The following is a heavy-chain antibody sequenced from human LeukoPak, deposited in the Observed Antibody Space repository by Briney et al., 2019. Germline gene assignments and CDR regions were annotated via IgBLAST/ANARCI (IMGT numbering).Heavy chain of an antibody. CDR2: ISAYNGNT. Sequence: ASVKVSCKASGYTFTSYGISWVRQAPGQGLEWMGWISAYNGNTNYAQKLQGRVTMTTDTSTSTAYMELRSLRSDDTAVYYCARWRGGYQLLHYDYWGQGTLVTVSS. J-gene: IGHJ4*02. CDR3: ARWRGGYQLLHYDY. V-gene: IGHV1-18*01. CDR1: GYTFTSYG. D-gene: IGHD2-2*01.